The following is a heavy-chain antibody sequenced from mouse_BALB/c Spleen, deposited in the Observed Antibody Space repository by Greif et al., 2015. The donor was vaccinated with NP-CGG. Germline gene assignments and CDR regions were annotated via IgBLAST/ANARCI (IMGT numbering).Heavy chain of an antibody. CDR2: ISSGGSYT. D-gene: IGHD2-3*01. CDR1: GFTFSSYT. Sequence: DVMLVESGGGLVKPGGPLKLSCAASGFTFSSYTMSWVRQTPEKRLEWVATISSGGSYTYYPDSVKGRFTISRDNAKNTLYLQMSSLKSEDTAMYYCTRDVDGNYLDYWGQGTTLTVSS. V-gene: IGHV5-6-4*01. CDR3: TRDVDGNYLDY. J-gene: IGHJ2*01.